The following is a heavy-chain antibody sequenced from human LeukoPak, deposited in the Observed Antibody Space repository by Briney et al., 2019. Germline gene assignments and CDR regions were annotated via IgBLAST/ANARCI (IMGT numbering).Heavy chain of an antibody. CDR3: ARERYYDSSGYYYDAFDI. CDR1: GDSLSSDY. D-gene: IGHD3-22*01. Sequence: SETLSLTCSVSGDSLSSDYWTWIRQPAGRGLEWIGRIYDTGSPNYNPSLRSRVTMSVDTSKRQFSLKLTSVTAADTAVYYCARERYYDSSGYYYDAFDIWGQGTMVTVSS. J-gene: IGHJ3*02. V-gene: IGHV4-4*07. CDR2: IYDTGSP.